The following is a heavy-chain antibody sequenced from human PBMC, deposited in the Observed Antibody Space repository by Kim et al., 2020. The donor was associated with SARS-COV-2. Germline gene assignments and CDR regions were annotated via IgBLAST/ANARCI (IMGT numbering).Heavy chain of an antibody. J-gene: IGHJ4*02. D-gene: IGHD6-13*01. CDR3: AKAYSSSWYYFDY. Sequence: YAASVKGRFTISRDNAKNTLYLQMNSLRAEDTAVYYCAKAYSSSWYYFDYWGQGTLVTVSS. V-gene: IGHV3-23*01.